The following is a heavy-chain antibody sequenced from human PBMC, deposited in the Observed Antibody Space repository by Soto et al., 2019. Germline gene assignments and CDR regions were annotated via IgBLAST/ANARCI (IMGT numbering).Heavy chain of an antibody. CDR1: GYTFITYG. Sequence: GASVKVSCKASGYTFITYGISWVRQAPGQGLEWMGWISSYNGNTNYAQKLQGRVTMTTDTSTTTAYMGLRSLRSDDTAVYYCARDYRILGSCSGGTCPGWHYYGMDVWGQGTTVTVSS. D-gene: IGHD2-15*01. CDR2: ISSYNGNT. V-gene: IGHV1-18*01. J-gene: IGHJ6*02. CDR3: ARDYRILGSCSGGTCPGWHYYGMDV.